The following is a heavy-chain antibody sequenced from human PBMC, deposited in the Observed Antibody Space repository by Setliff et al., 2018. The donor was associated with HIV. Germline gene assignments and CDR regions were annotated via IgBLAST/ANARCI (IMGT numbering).Heavy chain of an antibody. CDR2: IHYGGFF. V-gene: IGHV4-39*01. D-gene: IGHD3-10*01. CDR3: ARPALGIGGGSRFDN. J-gene: IGHJ4*02. CDR1: GGSFRSSRYY. Sequence: SETLSLTCTVSGGSFRSSRYYWGWIRQPPGKGLEWIGNIHYGGFFWYSPSLKSRVTISVDTSKNQFSLELSSVTAADTAVYYCARPALGIGGGSRFDNWGQGTLVTVS.